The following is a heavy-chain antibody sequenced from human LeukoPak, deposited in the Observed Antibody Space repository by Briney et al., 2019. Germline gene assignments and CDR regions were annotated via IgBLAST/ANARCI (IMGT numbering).Heavy chain of an antibody. CDR1: GGSISSYY. V-gene: IGHV4-59*12. Sequence: PSETLSLTCTVSGGSISSYYWSWIRQPPGKGLEWIGEIYHSGSTNYNPSLKSRVTISVDKSKNQLSLKLRSVTAADTAVYYCARVYSSDNWFDPWGQGTLVTVSS. D-gene: IGHD6-19*01. J-gene: IGHJ5*02. CDR2: IYHSGST. CDR3: ARVYSSDNWFDP.